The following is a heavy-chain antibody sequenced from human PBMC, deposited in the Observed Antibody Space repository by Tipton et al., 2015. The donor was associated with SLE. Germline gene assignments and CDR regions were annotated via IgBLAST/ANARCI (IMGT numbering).Heavy chain of an antibody. CDR1: GYPIISGYY. Sequence: TLSLTCHVSGYPIISGYYWGWVRQPPGKGLEWIGSIYHSGTTYYNPSLKSRVTISVGTSRSQFSLKLTSVTAADTAVYHCTRVPRYNWNYIADWGQGTLVSVSS. CDR3: TRVPRYNWNYIAD. D-gene: IGHD1-7*01. V-gene: IGHV4-38-2*02. J-gene: IGHJ4*02. CDR2: IYHSGTT.